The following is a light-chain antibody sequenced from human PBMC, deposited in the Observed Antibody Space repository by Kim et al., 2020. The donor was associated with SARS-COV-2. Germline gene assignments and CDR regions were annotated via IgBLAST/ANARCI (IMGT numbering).Light chain of an antibody. J-gene: IGLJ3*02. CDR1: SSNIGTNY. Sequence: QSALTQPPSASGTPGQRVTISCSGSSSNIGTNYVYWYQQLPGTAPKLLIYNNNQRPSGVPDRFSGSKSGTSASLAISGLRSEDEADYYCAAWDDSLSGPVFGGGTQLTVL. CDR3: AAWDDSLSGPV. V-gene: IGLV1-47*02. CDR2: NNN.